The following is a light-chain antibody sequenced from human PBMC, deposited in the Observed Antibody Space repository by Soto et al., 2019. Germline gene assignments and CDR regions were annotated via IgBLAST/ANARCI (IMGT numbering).Light chain of an antibody. J-gene: IGKJ4*01. V-gene: IGKV3-20*01. CDR2: AAS. CDR1: QNIKNNF. Sequence: IVLPQSPGTLSLSPGEVATLSCRASQNIKNNFLAWYQQRPGQATRLLIHAASISATGTPDRFTGSASGTDFTLLISRREPEDFAVYYWQQYGTSLTFGGGTRVAIK. CDR3: QQYGTSLT.